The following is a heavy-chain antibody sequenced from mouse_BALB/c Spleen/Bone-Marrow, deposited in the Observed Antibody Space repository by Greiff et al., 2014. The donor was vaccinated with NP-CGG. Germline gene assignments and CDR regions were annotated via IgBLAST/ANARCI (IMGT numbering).Heavy chain of an antibody. CDR3: ARATTAGFAY. D-gene: IGHD1-2*01. J-gene: IGHJ3*01. Sequence: VQLQQSGPELVKPGASVKISCKASGYTFTDYNMHWVKQSHGKSLEWIGYIYPYNGGTGYNQKFKSKAALTVDNSSSTAYMELRSLTSEDFAVYYCARATTAGFAYWGQGTLVTVSA. CDR2: IYPYNGGT. V-gene: IGHV1S29*02. CDR1: GYTFTDYN.